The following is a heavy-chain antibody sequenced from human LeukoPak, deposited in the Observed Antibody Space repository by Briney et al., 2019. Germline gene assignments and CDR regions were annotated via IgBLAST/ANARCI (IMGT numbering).Heavy chain of an antibody. CDR3: ARLRSSSWYYFDY. D-gene: IGHD6-13*01. Sequence: SVKVSCKASGGTFSSYAISWVRQAPGQGLEWMGRIIPILGIANYAQKFQGRVTITADKSTSTAYMELSSLRSEDTAVYYCARLRSSSWYYFDYWGQGTLVTVSS. V-gene: IGHV1-69*04. J-gene: IGHJ4*02. CDR2: IIPILGIA. CDR1: GGTFSSYA.